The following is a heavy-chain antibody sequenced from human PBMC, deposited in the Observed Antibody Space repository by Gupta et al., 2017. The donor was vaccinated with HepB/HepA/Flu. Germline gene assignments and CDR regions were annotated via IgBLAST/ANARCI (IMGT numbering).Heavy chain of an antibody. CDR3: ARFSSQRYFYDY. CDR1: GYTFTGYY. J-gene: IGHJ4*02. Sequence: QVQLVQSGADVKKPGASVKVSCKASGYTFTGYYFHWVRQAPGQGLEWMGWINPNNGRTKYVEKFQGRVTMTRDMSISTAYMALTRLTSNDTAIYSCARFSSQRYFYDYWGQGTLVTVTS. V-gene: IGHV1-2*02. D-gene: IGHD2-2*01. CDR2: INPNNGRT.